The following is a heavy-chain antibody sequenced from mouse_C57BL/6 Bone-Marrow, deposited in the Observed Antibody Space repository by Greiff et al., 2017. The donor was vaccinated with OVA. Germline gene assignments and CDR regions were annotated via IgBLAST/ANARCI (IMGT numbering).Heavy chain of an antibody. CDR3: TRGEILLWLRRDYYAMDY. D-gene: IGHD2-9*01. CDR2: ISSGGDYI. J-gene: IGHJ4*01. CDR1: GFTFSSYA. Sequence: EVMLVESGEGLVKPGGSLKLSCAASGFTFSSYAMSWVRQTPEKRLEWVAYISSGGDYIYYADTVKGRFTISRDNARNTLYLQMSSLKSEDTAMYYCTRGEILLWLRRDYYAMDYWGQGTSVTVSS. V-gene: IGHV5-9-1*02.